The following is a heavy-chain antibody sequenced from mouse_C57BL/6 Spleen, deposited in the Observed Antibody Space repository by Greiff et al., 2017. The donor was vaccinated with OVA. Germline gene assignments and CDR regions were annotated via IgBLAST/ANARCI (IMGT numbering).Heavy chain of an antibody. CDR1: GYTFTSYW. CDR3: ARVYYGYDGDFDY. V-gene: IGHV1-50*01. CDR2: IDPSDSYT. D-gene: IGHD2-2*01. J-gene: IGHJ2*01. Sequence: VQLQQPGAELVKPGASVKLSCKASGYTFTSYWMQWVKQRPGQGLEWIGEIDPSDSYTNYNQKFKGKATLTVDTSSSTAYMQLSSLTSEDSAVYYCARVYYGYDGDFDYWGQGTTLTVSS.